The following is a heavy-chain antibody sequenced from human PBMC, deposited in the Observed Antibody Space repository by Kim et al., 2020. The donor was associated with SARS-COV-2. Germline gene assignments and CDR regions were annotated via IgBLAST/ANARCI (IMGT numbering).Heavy chain of an antibody. Sequence: GGSLRLSCAASGFTFDDYAMHWVRQAPGKGLEWVSGIGWSSGTIGYADSVKGRFTISRDNAKNSLYLQMNSLRTEDTALYCCAKGGTVQDFDYWGRGTLVTVSS. J-gene: IGHJ4*02. D-gene: IGHD1-1*01. CDR1: GFTFDDYA. CDR3: AKGGTVQDFDY. CDR2: IGWSSGTI. V-gene: IGHV3-9*01.